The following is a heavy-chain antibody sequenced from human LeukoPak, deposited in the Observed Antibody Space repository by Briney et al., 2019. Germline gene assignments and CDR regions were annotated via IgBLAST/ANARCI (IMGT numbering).Heavy chain of an antibody. J-gene: IGHJ4*02. Sequence: SETLPLTCTVSGVSFSSYYWSWIRQPPGKRLEYIGYIHYSGGANYNPSLKSRVTMSVDTSKNQFSLRLSSVTVADTAMYYCTRGAIVGATADYWGQGTLVTVSS. CDR2: IHYSGGA. CDR3: TRGAIVGATADY. D-gene: IGHD1-26*01. CDR1: GVSFSSYY. V-gene: IGHV4-59*01.